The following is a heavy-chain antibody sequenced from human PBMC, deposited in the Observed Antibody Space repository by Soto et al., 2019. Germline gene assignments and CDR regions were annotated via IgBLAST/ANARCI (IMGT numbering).Heavy chain of an antibody. D-gene: IGHD3-22*01. Sequence: GASVKVSCKASGYTFTGYYMHWVRQAPGQGLEWMGWINPNSGGTNYAQKFQGWVTMTRDTSISTAYMELSRLRSDDTAVYYCARDNPFSSGWDFDYWGQGTLVTVSS. V-gene: IGHV1-2*04. CDR2: INPNSGGT. CDR1: GYTFTGYY. CDR3: ARDNPFSSGWDFDY. J-gene: IGHJ4*02.